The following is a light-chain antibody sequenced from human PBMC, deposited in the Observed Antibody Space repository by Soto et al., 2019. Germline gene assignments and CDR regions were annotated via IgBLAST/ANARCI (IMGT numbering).Light chain of an antibody. CDR1: QTISSW. V-gene: IGKV1-5*01. CDR2: DAS. CDR3: QQYHKYPRT. Sequence: DIQMTQSPSTLSASVGDSITITCRASQTISSWLAWYQQKPGKAPKVLIYDASSLESGISSRFSGSGFGAEFTLTISSLQPDDFATYYCQQYHKYPRTFGQGTKVDIK. J-gene: IGKJ1*01.